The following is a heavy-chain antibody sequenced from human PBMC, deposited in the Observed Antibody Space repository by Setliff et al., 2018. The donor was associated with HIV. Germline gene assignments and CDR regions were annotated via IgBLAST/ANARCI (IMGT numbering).Heavy chain of an antibody. Sequence: SETLSLTCTVSNGSISSHYWSWIRQPPGKGLEWIGNMYYSGSTNYNPSLKSRVTISVDTSKNQFSLMLGSMTAADTAVYYCARERLSRLGFDYWGQGTLVTVSS. J-gene: IGHJ4*02. V-gene: IGHV4-59*11. D-gene: IGHD1-1*01. CDR1: NGSISSHY. CDR2: MYYSGST. CDR3: ARERLSRLGFDY.